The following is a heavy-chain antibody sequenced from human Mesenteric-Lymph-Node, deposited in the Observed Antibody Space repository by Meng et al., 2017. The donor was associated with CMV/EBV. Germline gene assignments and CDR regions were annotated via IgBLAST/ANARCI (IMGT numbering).Heavy chain of an antibody. D-gene: IGHD1-1*01. CDR1: FTFSTFG. CDR2: IRDDESQK. V-gene: IGHV3-33*01. J-gene: IGHJ4*02. Sequence: FTFSTFGMHWVRRDRGKGLGWVRIIRDDESQKYYSDSVENRFTVTRDDSKNTEYLQMNSLRVEDKAVYFYARENIRATGTTPDFDSWGQGTLVTVSS. CDR3: ARENIRATGTTPDFDS.